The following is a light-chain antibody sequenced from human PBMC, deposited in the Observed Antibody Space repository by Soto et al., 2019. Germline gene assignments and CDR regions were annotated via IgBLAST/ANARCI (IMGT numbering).Light chain of an antibody. Sequence: DVVMTQSPDSLAVSLGERATINCKSSQSVLYSSNNKNYLAWYQQKAGQPPKLLIYWASTRESGVPDRFSGSGSGTNFPPTISSLQAEDVAVYYCQQYYSIPPWAFGQGTKVEIK. CDR2: WAS. J-gene: IGKJ1*01. CDR1: QSVLYSSNNKNY. V-gene: IGKV4-1*01. CDR3: QQYYSIPPWA.